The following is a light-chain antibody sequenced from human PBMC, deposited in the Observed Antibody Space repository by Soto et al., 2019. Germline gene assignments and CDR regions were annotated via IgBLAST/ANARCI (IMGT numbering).Light chain of an antibody. CDR2: GGN. CDR1: SSNIGAPYD. J-gene: IGLJ1*01. Sequence: QSVPSQPSAVSVAPGQTVTISCTGSSSNIGAPYDVHWYQHLPGTAPKLLIYGGNNRPSGVPDRFSGSRSGTSASLDITGLQAEDEAAYFCQSYDMSLNNYVYGTGTKANVL. V-gene: IGLV1-40*01. CDR3: QSYDMSLNNYV.